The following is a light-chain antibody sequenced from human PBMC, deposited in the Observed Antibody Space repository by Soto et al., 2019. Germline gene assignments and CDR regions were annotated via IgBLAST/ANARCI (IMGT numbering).Light chain of an antibody. Sequence: DIQMTQSPSSLSASVGDRVTITCQASHDITSYLNWYQHKPGKAPKLLIYDASILEAGVPSRFSGSGSATYFTFTISSLQPDDVATYYCQKCDYLPIFGPGTTVDCK. CDR2: DAS. V-gene: IGKV1-33*01. CDR3: QKCDYLPI. CDR1: HDITSY. J-gene: IGKJ3*01.